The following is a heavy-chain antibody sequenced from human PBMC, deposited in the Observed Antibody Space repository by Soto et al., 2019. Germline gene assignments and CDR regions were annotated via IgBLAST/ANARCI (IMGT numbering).Heavy chain of an antibody. Sequence: QVQLVESGGVVVQPGRSLRLSCAASGFTFSNYGMHWVRQAPGKGLEWVAVIWDDGNQKYYVDSVKGRFTISRDNSENTMFLQMNSLTVEDTAVYYCVRGGKTAGAFDIWGQGTMVTVSS. CDR2: IWDDGNQK. V-gene: IGHV3-33*01. CDR3: VRGGKTAGAFDI. CDR1: GFTFSNYG. D-gene: IGHD3-16*01. J-gene: IGHJ3*02.